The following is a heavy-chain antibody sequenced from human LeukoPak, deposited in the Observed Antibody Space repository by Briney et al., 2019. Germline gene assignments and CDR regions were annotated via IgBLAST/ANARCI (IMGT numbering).Heavy chain of an antibody. CDR1: GFTFRSYW. CDR2: IKQDGSEK. Sequence: GGSLRLSCAASGFTFRSYWMSWVRQAPGKGLEWVANIKQDGSEKYYVHSVKGRFTISRDNAKNSLYLRRNIQRAEDTAVYYCARGYGSGWYDYWGQGTLVTVSS. D-gene: IGHD6-19*01. CDR3: ARGYGSGWYDY. J-gene: IGHJ4*02. V-gene: IGHV3-7*05.